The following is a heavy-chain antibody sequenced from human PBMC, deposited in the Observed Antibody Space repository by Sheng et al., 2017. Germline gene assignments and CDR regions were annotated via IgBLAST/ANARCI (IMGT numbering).Heavy chain of an antibody. CDR1: GITFSGYL. Sequence: EVQLVESGGGLVQPGGSLRLSCAASGITFSGYLLNWVRQSPGKGLEWVSTIGGSGDSAYYADSVKGRFTISRDNSKNTLYLQMNNLRAEDTALYYCAKTYGQDYYGMDVWGQGTTVTVSS. CDR3: AKTYGQDYYGMDV. D-gene: IGHD3-10*01. V-gene: IGHV3-23*04. CDR2: IGGSGDSA. J-gene: IGHJ6*02.